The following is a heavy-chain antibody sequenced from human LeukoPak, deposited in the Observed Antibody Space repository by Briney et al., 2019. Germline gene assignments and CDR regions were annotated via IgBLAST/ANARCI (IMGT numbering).Heavy chain of an antibody. D-gene: IGHD1-1*01. Sequence: SETLSLTCTVSGGSISSYYWSWIRQPPGKGLEWIGYIYYSGSTNYNPSLKSRVTISVDTSKNQFSLKLSSVTAADTAVYYCARLRNDAWNYYYYYGMDVWGQGTTVTVSS. V-gene: IGHV4-59*08. CDR2: IYYSGST. J-gene: IGHJ6*02. CDR3: ARLRNDAWNYYYYYGMDV. CDR1: GGSISSYY.